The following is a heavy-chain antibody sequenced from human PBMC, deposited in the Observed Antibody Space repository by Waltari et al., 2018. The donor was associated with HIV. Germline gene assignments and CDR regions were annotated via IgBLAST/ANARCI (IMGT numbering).Heavy chain of an antibody. D-gene: IGHD3-22*01. V-gene: IGHV1-3*01. J-gene: IGHJ4*02. CDR3: ARDGPMAPLGYYDSSGLSQVFDY. CDR1: GYTFTSYA. CDR2: INAGNGNT. Sequence: QVQLVQSGAEVKKPGASVKVSCKASGYTFTSYAMHWVRQAPGQRLEWMGWINAGNGNTKYSQKFQGRVTITRDTSASTAYMELSSLRSEDTAVYYCARDGPMAPLGYYDSSGLSQVFDYWGQGTLVTVSS.